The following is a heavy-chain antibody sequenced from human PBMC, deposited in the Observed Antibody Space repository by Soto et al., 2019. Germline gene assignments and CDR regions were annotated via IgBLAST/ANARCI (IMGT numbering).Heavy chain of an antibody. CDR2: INHSGST. Sequence: PSETLSLTCAVYGGSFSGYYWSWIRQPPGKGLEWIWEINHSGSTNYSPSLKSRVTISVDTSKNQFSLKLSSVTAADTAVYYCARGRYDFWSGYYTGGWFDPGGQGTLVTVSS. CDR1: GGSFSGYY. D-gene: IGHD3-3*01. J-gene: IGHJ5*02. CDR3: ARGRYDFWSGYYTGGWFDP. V-gene: IGHV4-34*01.